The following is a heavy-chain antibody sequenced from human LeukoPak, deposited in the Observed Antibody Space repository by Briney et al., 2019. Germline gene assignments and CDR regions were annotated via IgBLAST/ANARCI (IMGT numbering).Heavy chain of an antibody. Sequence: SETLSLTCTVSGGSISSYYWMWMRQPPGKGWEWSVYIYYSGRTNYNPSLKSRVTISVDTSKNQFSLKLSSVTAADTAVQYCAREVEDYCSGGSCSGGDNWFDPWGQGTLVTVSS. CDR3: AREVEDYCSGGSCSGGDNWFDP. V-gene: IGHV4-59*01. J-gene: IGHJ5*02. D-gene: IGHD2-15*01. CDR1: GGSISSYY. CDR2: IYYSGRT.